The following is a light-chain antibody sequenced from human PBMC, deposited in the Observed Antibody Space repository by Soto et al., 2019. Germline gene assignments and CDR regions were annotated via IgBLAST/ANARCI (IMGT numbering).Light chain of an antibody. CDR1: SSDVGSYNL. CDR2: EVS. CDR3: CSYAGSSTYV. J-gene: IGLJ1*01. V-gene: IGLV2-23*02. Sequence: QSAPTQPASVFGSPGQSITISCTGTSSDVGSYNLVSWYQQHAGKAPKLMIYEVSERPSGVSNRFSGSKSGNTASLTISGLQAEDEADYYCCSYAGSSTYVFGTGTKVTVL.